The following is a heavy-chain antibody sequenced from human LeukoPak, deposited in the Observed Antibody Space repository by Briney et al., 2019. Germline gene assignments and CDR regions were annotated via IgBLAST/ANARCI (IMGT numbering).Heavy chain of an antibody. V-gene: IGHV3-11*06. J-gene: IGHJ4*02. CDR1: GFPFIDYF. D-gene: IGHD1-1*01. Sequence: GGSLRLSCAASGFPFIDYFMNWVRQAPGKGLEWISYIGISSGNTKYADSVKGRFTISRDYAKNSLYLQMNSLRVEDTAVYFCARDHNYAFDNWGQGTLVTVSS. CDR2: IGISSGNT. CDR3: ARDHNYAFDN.